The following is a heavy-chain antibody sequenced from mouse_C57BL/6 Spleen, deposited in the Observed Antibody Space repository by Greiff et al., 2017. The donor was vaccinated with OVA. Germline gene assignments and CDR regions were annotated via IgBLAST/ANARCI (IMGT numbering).Heavy chain of an antibody. J-gene: IGHJ2*01. CDR1: GYSITSGYY. Sequence: ESGPGLVKPSQSLSLTCSVTGYSITSGYYWNWIRQFPGNKLEWMGYISYDGSNNYNPSLKNRISITRDTSKNQFFLKLNSVTTEDTATYYCARDTLSTYYFDYWGQGTTLTVSS. CDR3: ARDTLSTYYFDY. D-gene: IGHD1-1*01. CDR2: ISYDGSN. V-gene: IGHV3-6*01.